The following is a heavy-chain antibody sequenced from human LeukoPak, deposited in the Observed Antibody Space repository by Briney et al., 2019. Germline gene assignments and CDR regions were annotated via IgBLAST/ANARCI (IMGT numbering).Heavy chain of an antibody. CDR1: GYTFTGYY. Sequence: ASVKVSCKASGYTFTGYYMHWVRQAPGQGLEWMGWINPNSGGTNYAQKFQGRVTMTRDTSISTAYMELSRLRSDDTAVYYCAKDPRRGYSYGFDYWGQGTLVTVST. D-gene: IGHD5-18*01. J-gene: IGHJ4*02. CDR2: INPNSGGT. V-gene: IGHV1-2*02. CDR3: AKDPRRGYSYGFDY.